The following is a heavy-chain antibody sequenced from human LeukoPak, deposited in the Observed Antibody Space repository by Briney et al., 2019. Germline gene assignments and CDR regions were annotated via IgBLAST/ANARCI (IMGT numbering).Heavy chain of an antibody. J-gene: IGHJ5*02. Sequence: ASVKVSCKASGYTFTSYGISWVRQAPGQGLEWMGWISAYNGNTNYAQKHQGRVTMTTDTSTSSAYMELRSLRSDDTAVYYCARDLHDYVWGSYRYPGGWFDPWGQGTLVTVSS. CDR2: ISAYNGNT. CDR3: ARDLHDYVWGSYRYPGGWFDP. CDR1: GYTFTSYG. V-gene: IGHV1-18*01. D-gene: IGHD3-16*02.